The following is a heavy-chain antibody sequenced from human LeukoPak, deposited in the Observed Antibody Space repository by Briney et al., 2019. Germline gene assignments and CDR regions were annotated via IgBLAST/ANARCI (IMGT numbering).Heavy chain of an antibody. J-gene: IGHJ4*02. CDR2: IGSSSSYI. CDR3: ARDQRARYYYDSSGYYSDY. Sequence: GGSLRLSCAASGLTFSSYSMNWVRQAPGKGLEWVSSIGSSSSYIYYADSVKGRFTISRDNAKNSLYLQMNSLRAEDTAVYYCARDQRARYYYDSSGYYSDYWGQGTLVTVSS. D-gene: IGHD3-22*01. CDR1: GLTFSSYS. V-gene: IGHV3-21*01.